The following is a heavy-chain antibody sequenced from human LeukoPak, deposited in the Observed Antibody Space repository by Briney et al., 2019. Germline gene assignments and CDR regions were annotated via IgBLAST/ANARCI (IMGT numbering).Heavy chain of an antibody. D-gene: IGHD2-2*02. CDR3: ASRYCSSTSCYTENWFHP. CDR1: GGSFSGYY. V-gene: IGHV4-34*01. J-gene: IGHJ5*02. Sequence: PSETLSLTCAVYGGSFSGYYWSWIRQPPGKGLEWIGEINHSGSTNYNPSLKSRVTISVDTSKNQFSLKLSSVTAADTAVYYCASRYCSSTSCYTENWFHPWGQGTLVTVSS. CDR2: INHSGST.